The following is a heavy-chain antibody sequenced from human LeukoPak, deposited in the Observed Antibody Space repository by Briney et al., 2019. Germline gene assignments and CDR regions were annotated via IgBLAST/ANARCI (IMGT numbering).Heavy chain of an antibody. Sequence: PGGSLRLSCAASGFTFSSYAMSWVRQAPGKGLAWVSGISDSGDDTNYADSVKGRFTISRDNSKHTLSLQMNSLRAEDTAVYYCAKFRFYDTSGYRDFDYWGQGTLVTVSS. V-gene: IGHV3-23*01. CDR2: ISDSGDDT. CDR1: GFTFSSYA. D-gene: IGHD3-22*01. CDR3: AKFRFYDTSGYRDFDY. J-gene: IGHJ4*02.